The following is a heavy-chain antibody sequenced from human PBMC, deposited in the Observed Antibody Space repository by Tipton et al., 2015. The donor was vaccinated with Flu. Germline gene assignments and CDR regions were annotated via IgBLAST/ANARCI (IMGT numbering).Heavy chain of an antibody. CDR2: IYTSGST. CDR3: ARELGSPGNWYFDL. D-gene: IGHD3-3*02. Sequence: TLSLTCTVSGGSISSGSYYWSRIRQPAGKGLEWIGRIYTSGSTNYNPSLKSRVTISVDTSKNQFSLKLSSVTAADTAVYYCARELGSPGNWYFDLWGRGTLVTVSS. CDR1: GGSISSGSYY. V-gene: IGHV4-61*02. J-gene: IGHJ2*01.